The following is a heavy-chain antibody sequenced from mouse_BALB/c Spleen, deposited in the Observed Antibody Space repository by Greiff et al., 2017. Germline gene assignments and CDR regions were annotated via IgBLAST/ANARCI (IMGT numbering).Heavy chain of an antibody. CDR2: IWGDGST. CDR1: GFSLTGYG. CDR3: ASSYDYGEDWFAY. D-gene: IGHD2-4*01. V-gene: IGHV2-6-7*01. Sequence: VKLMESGPGLVAPSQSLSITCTVSGFSLTGYGVNWVRQPPGKGLEWLGMIWGDGSTDYNSALKSRLSISKDNSKSQVFLKMNSLQTDDTARYYCASSYDYGEDWFAYWGQGTLVTVSA. J-gene: IGHJ3*01.